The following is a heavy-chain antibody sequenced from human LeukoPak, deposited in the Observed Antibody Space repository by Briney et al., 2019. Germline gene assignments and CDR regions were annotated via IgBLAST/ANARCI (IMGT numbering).Heavy chain of an antibody. Sequence: GGPLRLSCAASGFSFNEYNFHWVRQSPGKGLEWVAALWHDGTTKHYADSVKGRFTISRDSGRKTLYLQMNSLKAEDTAGYYCDTTPGYYGSGTNSDRFDNCGQGALVTVSS. CDR2: LWHDGTTK. CDR3: DTTPGYYGSGTNSDRFDN. V-gene: IGHV3-33*01. J-gene: IGHJ4*02. D-gene: IGHD3-10*01. CDR1: GFSFNEYN.